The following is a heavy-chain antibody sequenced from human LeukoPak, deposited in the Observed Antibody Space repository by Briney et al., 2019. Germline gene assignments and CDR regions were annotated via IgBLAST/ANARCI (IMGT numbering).Heavy chain of an antibody. D-gene: IGHD3-10*01. CDR2: IGGSGGST. J-gene: IGHJ4*02. V-gene: IGHV3-23*01. CDR1: GFTFSSYG. Sequence: GGTLRLSCAVSGFTFSSYGMSWVRQAPGKGLEWVSGIGGSGGSTCYVDSVKGRFTISRDNSKNTLYLQINSLRAEDTAVYYCATVDELVAYWGQGTLVTVS. CDR3: ATVDELVAY.